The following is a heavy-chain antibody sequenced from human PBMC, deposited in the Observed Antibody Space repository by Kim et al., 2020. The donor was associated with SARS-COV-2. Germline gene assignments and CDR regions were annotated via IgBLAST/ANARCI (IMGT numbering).Heavy chain of an antibody. V-gene: IGHV4-38-2*02. CDR2: IYHSGST. J-gene: IGHJ4*02. CDR1: GYSISSGYY. CDR3: ARVIVYCSGGSCYPYYFDY. D-gene: IGHD2-15*01. Sequence: SETLSLTCTVSGYSISSGYYWGWIRQPPGKGLEWIGSIYHSGSTYYNPSLKSRVTISVDTSKNQFSLKLSSVTAADTAVYYCARVIVYCSGGSCYPYYFDYWGQGTLVTVSS.